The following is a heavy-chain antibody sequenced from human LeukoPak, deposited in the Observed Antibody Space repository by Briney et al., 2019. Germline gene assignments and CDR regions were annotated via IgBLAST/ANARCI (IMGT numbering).Heavy chain of an antibody. J-gene: IGHJ5*02. CDR2: IYYSGST. CDR1: GGSISSSSYY. CDR3: ARGIGARITMVRGVRGPSPQWFDP. V-gene: IGHV4-39*01. D-gene: IGHD3-10*01. Sequence: PSETLSLTCTVSGGSISSSSYYWGWIRQPPGKGLEWIGSIYYSGSTYYNPSLKSRVTISVDTSKNQFSLKLSSVTAADTAVYYCARGIGARITMVRGVRGPSPQWFDPWGQGTLVTVSS.